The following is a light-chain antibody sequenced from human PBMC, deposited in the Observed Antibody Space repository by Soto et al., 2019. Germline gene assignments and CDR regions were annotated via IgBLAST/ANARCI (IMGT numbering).Light chain of an antibody. CDR2: GNT. Sequence: VLTQPPSVSGAPGQRVTISCTGSASNIGAPYDVHWYQQLPGRAPKLLIYGNTNRPSGVPARVSGSKSGTSASLAITGLQAEDEADYYCQSYDSSLSAWVFGGGTQLTVL. CDR1: ASNIGAPYD. V-gene: IGLV1-40*01. CDR3: QSYDSSLSAWV. J-gene: IGLJ7*01.